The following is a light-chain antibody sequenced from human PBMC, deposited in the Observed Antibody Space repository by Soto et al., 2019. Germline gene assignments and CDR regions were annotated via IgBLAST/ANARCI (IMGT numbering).Light chain of an antibody. CDR2: GAS. CDR1: QSVGTK. Sequence: IVMTQSPATLSVSPGERANLSCRASQSVGTKLAWYQQTPGQAPRLLIYGASNRATGVPARISGSVSGTEFTLTIASLQSEDFAVYYCQQYNNWPPYTFGQGTKLEIK. J-gene: IGKJ2*01. V-gene: IGKV3-15*01. CDR3: QQYNNWPPYT.